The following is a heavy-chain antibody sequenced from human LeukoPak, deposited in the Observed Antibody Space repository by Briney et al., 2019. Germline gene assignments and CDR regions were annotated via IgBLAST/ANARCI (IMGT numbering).Heavy chain of an antibody. J-gene: IGHJ4*02. CDR3: AKDRYGSGSYNHDF. CDR1: GFTFRNYA. CDR2: ISGSGGGGNT. V-gene: IGHV3-23*01. Sequence: GGSLRLSCAASGFTFRNYAMSWVRQAPGKGLEWVSTISGSGGGGNTYYTDSVKGRFSISSDSSKNTLYLQMNSLRAEDTAVYYCAKDRYGSGSYNHDFWGQGTLVTVSS. D-gene: IGHD3-10*01.